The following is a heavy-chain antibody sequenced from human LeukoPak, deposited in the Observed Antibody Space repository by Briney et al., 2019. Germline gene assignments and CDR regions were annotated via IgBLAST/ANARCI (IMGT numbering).Heavy chain of an antibody. CDR1: GFTFSSYA. D-gene: IGHD2-21*02. CDR2: ISGSGGST. Sequence: GGSLRLSCAASGFTFSSYAMSWVRQAPGKGLEWVSAISGSGGSTYYADSVKGRFTISRDNSKNTLYLQMNSLRAEDTAVYYCASGAYCGGDCPHAFDIWGQGTMVTVSS. CDR3: ASGAYCGGDCPHAFDI. J-gene: IGHJ3*02. V-gene: IGHV3-23*01.